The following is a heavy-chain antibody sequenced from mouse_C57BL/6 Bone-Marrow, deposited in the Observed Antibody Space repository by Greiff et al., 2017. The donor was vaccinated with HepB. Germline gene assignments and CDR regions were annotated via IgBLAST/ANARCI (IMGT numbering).Heavy chain of an antibody. CDR3: ARRGGNYGY. J-gene: IGHJ2*01. V-gene: IGHV1-55*01. CDR1: GYTFTSYW. Sequence: QVQLKQPGAELVKPGASVKMSCKASGYTFTSYWITWVKQRPGQGLEWIGDIYPGSGSTNYNEKFKSKATLTVDTSSSTAYMQRSSLTSEDSAVYYCARRGGNYGYWGQGTTLTVSS. D-gene: IGHD2-1*01. CDR2: IYPGSGST.